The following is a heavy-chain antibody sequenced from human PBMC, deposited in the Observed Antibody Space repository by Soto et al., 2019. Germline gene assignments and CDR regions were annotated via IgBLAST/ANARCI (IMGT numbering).Heavy chain of an antibody. CDR2: IYWNDDK. V-gene: IGHV2-5*01. J-gene: IGHJ4*02. D-gene: IGHD1-26*01. CDR3: AHSNDPGIVGAHFDY. Sequence: SGPTLVNPTQTLTLTCTFSGFSLSTSGVGVGWIRQPPGKALEWLALIYWNDDKRYSPSLKSWLTITKDTSKNQVVLTMTNMDPVDTATYYCAHSNDPGIVGAHFDYWGQGTLVTVSS. CDR1: GFSLSTSGVG.